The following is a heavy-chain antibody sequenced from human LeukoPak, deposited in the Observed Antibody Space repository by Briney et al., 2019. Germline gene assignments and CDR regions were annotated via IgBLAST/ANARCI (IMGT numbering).Heavy chain of an antibody. CDR2: IYYSGST. D-gene: IGHD3-3*01. J-gene: IGHJ6*03. V-gene: IGHV4-30-4*08. CDR1: GGSISSGDYY. Sequence: SETLSLTCTVSGGSISSGDYYWSWIRQPPGKGLEWIGYIYYSGSTYYNPSLKSRVTMSVDTSKNQFSLKLSSVTAADTAVYYCATNDFWSGYYTGYYYYYMDVWGKGTTVTVSS. CDR3: ATNDFWSGYYTGYYYYYMDV.